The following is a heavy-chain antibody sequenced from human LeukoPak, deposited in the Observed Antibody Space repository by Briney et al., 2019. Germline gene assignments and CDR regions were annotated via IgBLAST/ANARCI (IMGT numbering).Heavy chain of an antibody. CDR3: ARGRRYSSGWYWNY. V-gene: IGHV1-18*01. CDR2: ISALNGDT. D-gene: IGHD6-19*01. J-gene: IGHJ4*02. CDR1: GYIFTNYG. Sequence: ASVKVSCKASGYIFTNYGITWVRQAPGQGLEWMGWISALNGDTNYAQKLQGRVTLTTDTSKNQFSLKLSSVTAADTVVYYCARGRRYSSGWYWNYWGQGTLVTVSS.